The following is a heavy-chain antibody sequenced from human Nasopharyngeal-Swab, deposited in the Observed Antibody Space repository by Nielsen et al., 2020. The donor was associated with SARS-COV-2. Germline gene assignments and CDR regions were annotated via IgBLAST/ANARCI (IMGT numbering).Heavy chain of an antibody. CDR2: INSDGRTT. Sequence: GGSLRLSCAASGFTFSSYDMHWVRQAPGKGLLWVSRINSDGRTTSYADSVKGRFTISRDNSKNTLYLQMNSLRAEDTAVYYCAKDGYYDFWSGYQKPKGGYMDVWGKGTTVTVSS. J-gene: IGHJ6*03. V-gene: IGHV3-74*01. D-gene: IGHD3-3*01. CDR3: AKDGYYDFWSGYQKPKGGYMDV. CDR1: GFTFSSYD.